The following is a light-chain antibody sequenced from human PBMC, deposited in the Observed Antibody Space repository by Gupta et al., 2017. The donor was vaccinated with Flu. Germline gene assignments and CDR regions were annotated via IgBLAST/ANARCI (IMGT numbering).Light chain of an antibody. J-gene: IGKJ1*01. CDR3: QQYHNRPWT. CDR1: QSISSN. V-gene: IGKV3-15*01. Sequence: EIVMTQSPATLSLSPGEGVTLSCRASQSISSNLAWYQRRPDQAPRLVLYGASMRATDIPARFSGGGSGTDFTLTISSLQPEDFAIYYCQQYHNRPWTFGQGTRVEIK. CDR2: GAS.